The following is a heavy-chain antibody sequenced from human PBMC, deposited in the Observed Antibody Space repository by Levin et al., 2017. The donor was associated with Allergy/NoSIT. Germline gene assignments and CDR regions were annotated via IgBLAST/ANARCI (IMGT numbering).Heavy chain of an antibody. J-gene: IGHJ4*02. CDR3: ARVHMVRGVIISFDY. CDR1: GYSFTSYW. CDR2: IYPGDSDT. D-gene: IGHD3-10*01. Sequence: GESLKISCKGSGYSFTSYWIGWVRQMPGKGLEWMGIIYPGDSDTRYSPSFQGQVTISADKSISTAYLQWSSLKASDTAMYYCARVHMVRGVIISFDYWGQGTLVTVSS. V-gene: IGHV5-51*01.